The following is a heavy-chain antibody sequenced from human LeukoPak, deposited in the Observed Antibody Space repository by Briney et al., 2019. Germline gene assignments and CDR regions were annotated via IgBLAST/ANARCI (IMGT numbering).Heavy chain of an antibody. J-gene: IGHJ4*02. CDR1: GGTFSSYA. V-gene: IGHV1-69*05. D-gene: IGHD2-2*01. CDR3: ARAYCSSTSCRPNRFDY. Sequence: SVKVSCKASGGTFSSYAISLVRQAPGQGLEWMGRIIPIYGTANYAQTFQGRVTITTDESTSTAYMELSSLRSEDTAVYYCARAYCSSTSCRPNRFDYWGQGTLVTVSS. CDR2: IIPIYGTA.